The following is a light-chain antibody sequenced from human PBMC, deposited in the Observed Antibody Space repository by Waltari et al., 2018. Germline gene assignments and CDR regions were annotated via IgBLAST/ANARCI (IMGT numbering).Light chain of an antibody. CDR2: DVN. J-gene: IGLJ2*01. CDR3: CSYAGPDNHVV. Sequence: QSALTQPRSVSGSPAQSVTISCSGTSSDIGCSNYVSWYQHYPGKAPKLIIYDVNKRPPGVPDRFSGSKSGNTASLTISGLQTEDEADYYCCSYAGPDNHVVFGGGTKMTVL. CDR1: SSDIGCSNY. V-gene: IGLV2-11*01.